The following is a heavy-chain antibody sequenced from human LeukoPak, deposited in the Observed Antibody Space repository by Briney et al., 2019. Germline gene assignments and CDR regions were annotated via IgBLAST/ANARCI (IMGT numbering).Heavy chain of an antibody. J-gene: IGHJ4*02. CDR3: ARYGGTTVTAFDY. CDR1: GFTFSSYS. V-gene: IGHV3-66*01. Sequence: GGSLRLSCAASGFTFSSYSMNWVRQAPGKGLEWVSVIYSGGSTYYADSVKGRFTISRDNSKNTLYLQMNSLRAEDTAVYYCARYGGTTVTAFDYWGQGTLVTVSS. CDR2: IYSGGST. D-gene: IGHD4-17*01.